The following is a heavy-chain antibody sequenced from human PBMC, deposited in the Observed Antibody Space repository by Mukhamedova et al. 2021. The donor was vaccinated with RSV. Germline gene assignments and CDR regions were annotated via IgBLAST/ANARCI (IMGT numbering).Heavy chain of an antibody. V-gene: IGHV3-66*03. D-gene: IGHD2-21*01. CDR3: ARGTVIRRFDF. Sequence: WGHPYYADSVKGRFTVSRDNSENTVYLQMSRLRADDTAVYYCARGTVIRRFDFGGQGTLVAVSS. J-gene: IGHJ4*02. CDR2: WGHP.